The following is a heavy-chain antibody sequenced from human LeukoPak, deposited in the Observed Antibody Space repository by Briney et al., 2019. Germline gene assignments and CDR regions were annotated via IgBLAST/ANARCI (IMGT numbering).Heavy chain of an antibody. CDR2: IYHSGST. D-gene: IGHD3-22*01. CDR1: GGSISSSNW. Sequence: SGTLSLTCAVSGGSISSSNWWSWVRQPPGKGLEWIGEIYHSGSTNYNPSLKSRVTISVDTSKNQFSLKLSSVTAADTAVYYCARDDGTMTNNWFDPWGQGTLVTVSS. V-gene: IGHV4-4*02. CDR3: ARDDGTMTNNWFDP. J-gene: IGHJ5*02.